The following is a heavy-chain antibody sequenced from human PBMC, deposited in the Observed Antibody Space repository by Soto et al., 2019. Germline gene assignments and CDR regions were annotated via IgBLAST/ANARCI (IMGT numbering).Heavy chain of an antibody. V-gene: IGHV1-69*04. CDR3: AREGNEDSSSWYRGEMVEFDP. J-gene: IGHJ5*02. CDR1: GGTFSSYT. Sequence: GASVKVSCKASGGTFSSYTISWVRQAPGQGLEWMGRIIPILGIANYAQKFQGRVTITADKSTSTAYMELSSLRSEDTAVYYCAREGNEDSSSWYRGEMVEFDPWGQGTLVTVSS. D-gene: IGHD6-13*01. CDR2: IIPILGIA.